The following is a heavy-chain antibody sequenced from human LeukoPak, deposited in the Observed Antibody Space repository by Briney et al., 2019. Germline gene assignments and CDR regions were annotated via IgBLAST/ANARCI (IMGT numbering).Heavy chain of an antibody. J-gene: IGHJ6*02. CDR1: GFTFSSYW. Sequence: GGSLRLSCAAPGFTFSSYWMHWVRQAPGKGLVWVSRINSDGSSTSYADSVKGRFTISRDNAKNTLYLQMNSLRAEDTAVYYCAREQREVVVVPAAIFYYYGMDVWGQGTTVTVSS. CDR3: AREQREVVVVPAAIFYYYGMDV. D-gene: IGHD2-2*01. V-gene: IGHV3-74*01. CDR2: INSDGSST.